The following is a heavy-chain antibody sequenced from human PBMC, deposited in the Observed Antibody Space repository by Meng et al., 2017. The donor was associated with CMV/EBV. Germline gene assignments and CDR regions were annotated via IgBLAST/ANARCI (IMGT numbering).Heavy chain of an antibody. Sequence: GESLKISCAASGFTFSSYGMHWVRQAPGKGLEWVAFIRYDGSNKYYADSVKGRFTISRGNSKNTLYLQMNSLRAEDTAVYYCAKDQGEVEYYYGSVEYTPDDYYFDYWGQGTLVTVSS. CDR3: AKDQGEVEYYYGSVEYTPDDYYFDY. CDR1: GFTFSSYG. J-gene: IGHJ4*02. CDR2: IRYDGSNK. D-gene: IGHD3-10*01. V-gene: IGHV3-30*02.